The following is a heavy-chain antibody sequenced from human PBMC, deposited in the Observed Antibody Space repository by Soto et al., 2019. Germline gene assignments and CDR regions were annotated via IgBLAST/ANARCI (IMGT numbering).Heavy chain of an antibody. CDR1: GFSFSNAW. CDR3: TTGSVEGV. V-gene: IGHV3-15*07. J-gene: IGHJ6*02. CDR2: IKRKIDGEAT. D-gene: IGHD2-15*01. Sequence: EVQLVESGGDLVKPGGSLRLSCAASGFSFSNAWMNWVRQAPGKGLEWVGRIKRKIDGEATDYAGPVKGRFTVFRDDSKSALYLQMNILKGDDTAVYYCTTGSVEGVWGQGTTVTVS.